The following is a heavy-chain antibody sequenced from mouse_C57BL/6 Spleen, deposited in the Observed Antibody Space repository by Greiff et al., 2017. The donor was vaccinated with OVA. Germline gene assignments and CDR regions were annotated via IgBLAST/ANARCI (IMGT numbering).Heavy chain of an antibody. V-gene: IGHV1-50*01. J-gene: IGHJ3*01. Sequence: QVQLKQPGAELVKPGASVKLSCKASGYTFTSYWMQWVKQRPGQGLEWIGEIDPSDSYTNYNQKFKGKATLTVDTSSSTAYMQLSSLTSEDSAVYYCARSGANWDGGFAYWGQGTLVTVSA. CDR1: GYTFTSYW. D-gene: IGHD4-1*01. CDR2: IDPSDSYT. CDR3: ARSGANWDGGFAY.